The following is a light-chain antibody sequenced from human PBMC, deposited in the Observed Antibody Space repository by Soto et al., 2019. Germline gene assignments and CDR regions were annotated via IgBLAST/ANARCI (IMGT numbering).Light chain of an antibody. CDR1: QSVSSS. V-gene: IGKV3-15*01. Sequence: EIAMTQSPATLSVSPGERATLSCRASQSVSSSLAWYQQKPGQAPRLLIYGASSRASGIPARFSGSGSGTEFTLTISSLQSEDFAVYYCQHYNNWPPWTFGQGTKVDIK. J-gene: IGKJ1*01. CDR3: QHYNNWPPWT. CDR2: GAS.